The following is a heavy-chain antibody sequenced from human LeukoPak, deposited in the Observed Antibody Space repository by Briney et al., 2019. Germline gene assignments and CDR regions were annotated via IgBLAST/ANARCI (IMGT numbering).Heavy chain of an antibody. V-gene: IGHV3-23*01. Sequence: PGGSLRLFCGASAGSSSTYAMSRGRQAPGKGLEWVSMVTSGGRTYYADSVKGRFTISRDNSKNTLDLQMNSLRPEDTAVYYSAKQIEYYDISCYYDACDIWGQGTMVTVSS. CDR1: AGSSSTYA. J-gene: IGHJ3*02. CDR2: VTSGGRT. D-gene: IGHD3-22*01. CDR3: AKQIEYYDISCYYDACDI.